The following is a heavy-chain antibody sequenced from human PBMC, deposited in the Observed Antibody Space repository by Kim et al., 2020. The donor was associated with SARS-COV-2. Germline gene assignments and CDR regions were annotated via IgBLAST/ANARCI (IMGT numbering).Heavy chain of an antibody. D-gene: IGHD3-3*01. Sequence: SETLSLTCALKSGSFSVYYWTWIRQSPGSGLEWIGKINQYGDINYNPSLQNRVTISLDTSKNHFSLQLTSVTAADTAVYYCGRRQTVRALEYWGQGTRVTVSS. CDR2: INQYGDI. J-gene: IGHJ4*02. V-gene: IGHV4-34*01. CDR3: GRRQTVRALEY. CDR1: SGSFSVYY.